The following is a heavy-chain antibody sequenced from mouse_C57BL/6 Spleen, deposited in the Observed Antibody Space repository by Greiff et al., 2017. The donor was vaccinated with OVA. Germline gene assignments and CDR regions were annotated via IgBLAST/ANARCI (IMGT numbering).Heavy chain of an antibody. D-gene: IGHD2-4*01. CDR3: ARWPMRLRYFDY. J-gene: IGHJ2*01. CDR1: GYTFTDYY. CDR2: INPNNGGT. Sequence: EVQLQQSGPELVKPGASVKISCKASGYTFTDYYMNWVKQSHGKSLEWIGDINPNNGGTSYNQKFKGKATLTVDKSSSTAYMELRSLTSEDSAVYYCARWPMRLRYFDYWGQGTTLTVSS. V-gene: IGHV1-26*01.